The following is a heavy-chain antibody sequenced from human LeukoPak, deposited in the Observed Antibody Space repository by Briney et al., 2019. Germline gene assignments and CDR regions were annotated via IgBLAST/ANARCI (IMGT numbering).Heavy chain of an antibody. CDR2: IYSGGST. J-gene: IGHJ4*02. Sequence: GGSLRLSCAASGFTVSSNYMSWVRQAPGKGLEWVSVIYSGGSTDYADSVKGRFTISRDNSKNTLFLHMNSLRAADTAVYYCAKDHSHLCYRDWGQGTLVTVSS. V-gene: IGHV3-53*01. D-gene: IGHD2-8*01. CDR1: GFTVSSNY. CDR3: AKDHSHLCYRD.